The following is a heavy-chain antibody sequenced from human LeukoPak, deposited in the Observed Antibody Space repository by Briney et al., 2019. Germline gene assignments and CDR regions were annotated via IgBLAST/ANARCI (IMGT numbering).Heavy chain of an antibody. CDR2: IYSGGST. J-gene: IGHJ4*02. Sequence: GGSLRLSCAASGFTVSSNYMSWVRQAPGKGLEWGSVIYSGGSTYYSDSVKGRFTISRDNSKNTLYLQMNSLRAEDTAVYYCARDGLSGLLWFGELRYWGQGTLVTVSS. V-gene: IGHV3-66*01. CDR1: GFTVSSNY. D-gene: IGHD3-10*01. CDR3: ARDGLSGLLWFGELRY.